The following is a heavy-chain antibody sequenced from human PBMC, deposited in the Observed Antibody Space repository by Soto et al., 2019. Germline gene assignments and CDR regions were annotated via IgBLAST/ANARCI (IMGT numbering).Heavy chain of an antibody. Sequence: GGSLRLSCAASGLTFSTSAMHWVRQAPGKGLEWVAMISHDGSHEYYGDSVKGRFSVSRDNSHNILHLQMNSLRIEDTAVCFCARNTDHRLVRGRLDPWGQGTLVTVSS. CDR2: ISHDGSHE. CDR3: ARNTDHRLVRGRLDP. CDR1: GLTFSTSA. D-gene: IGHD2-8*02. V-gene: IGHV3-30-3*01. J-gene: IGHJ5*02.